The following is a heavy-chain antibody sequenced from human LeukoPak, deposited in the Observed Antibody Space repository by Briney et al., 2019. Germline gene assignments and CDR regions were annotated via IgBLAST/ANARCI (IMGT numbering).Heavy chain of an antibody. CDR1: GFTLSNYA. J-gene: IGHJ4*02. Sequence: GGSLRLSCAASGFTLSNYAMHWVRQAPGKGLEWVAVTSYDGSNEYSADSVKGRLTISRDNSKNTVYLRMNSLRAEDTAVYYSARQDIAAAVTFDYWGQGTLVTVSS. V-gene: IGHV3-30*04. CDR3: ARQDIAAAVTFDY. CDR2: TSYDGSNE. D-gene: IGHD6-13*01.